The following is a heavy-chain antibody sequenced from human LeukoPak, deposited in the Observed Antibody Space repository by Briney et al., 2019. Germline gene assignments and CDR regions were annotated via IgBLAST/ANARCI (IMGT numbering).Heavy chain of an antibody. Sequence: ASVKVSCKASGYTFTGYYMHWVRQAPGQGLEWMGWINTYSGATNYAQKFQGRVTMTRDTSISTAYMELGRLRSDDTAVYYCAREHSSGYYFDAFDIWGQGTMVTVSS. J-gene: IGHJ3*02. CDR3: AREHSSGYYFDAFDI. CDR2: INTYSGAT. V-gene: IGHV1-2*02. CDR1: GYTFTGYY. D-gene: IGHD3-22*01.